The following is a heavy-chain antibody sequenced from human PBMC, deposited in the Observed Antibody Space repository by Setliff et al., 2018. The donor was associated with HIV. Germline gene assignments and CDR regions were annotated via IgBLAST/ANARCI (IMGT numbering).Heavy chain of an antibody. D-gene: IGHD2-15*01. J-gene: IGHJ3*02. Sequence: ASVKVSCKASGYTFTHYAISWVRQAPGQGLEYLGWISAYNGSTNYAQKVQGRITMTTDASTSTVDMELRSLTSDDTAVYYCARLASGGWPLEVFDIWGQGTMVTVSS. CDR2: ISAYNGST. CDR3: ARLASGGWPLEVFDI. CDR1: GYTFTHYA. V-gene: IGHV1-18*01.